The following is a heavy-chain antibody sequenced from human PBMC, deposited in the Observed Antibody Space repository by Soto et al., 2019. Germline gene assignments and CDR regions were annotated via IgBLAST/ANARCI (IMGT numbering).Heavy chain of an antibody. CDR1: GGSMSTSDYY. CDR3: VGGYPWVGFDS. V-gene: IGHV4-39*01. J-gene: IGHJ4*02. CDR2: IDYRGTA. D-gene: IGHD3-22*01. Sequence: LQLQESGPGLVKPSETLSLTCTVSGGSMSTSDYYWGWIRQTPGKGLEYMGNIDYRGTASYNPSIASPVTVPADTSKTQFSPKLRAVTASDTAVYSCVGGYPWVGFDSGGPGTLVTVSS.